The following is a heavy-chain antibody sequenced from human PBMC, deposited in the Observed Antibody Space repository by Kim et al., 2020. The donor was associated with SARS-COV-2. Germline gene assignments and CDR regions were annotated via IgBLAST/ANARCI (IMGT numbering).Heavy chain of an antibody. V-gene: IGHV7-4-1*02. CDR1: GYTFTTYA. D-gene: IGHD6-19*01. J-gene: IGHJ4*02. CDR2: INTNTGKP. CDR3: ARDVVSVADNKYL. Sequence: ASVKVSCKASGYTFTTYAINWVRQAPGQGLEWMGWINTNTGKPTYARGFTGRFVFSLDTSVTTTYLQISSLKAEDTAVYFCARDVVSVADNKYLWGQGTLVTVSS.